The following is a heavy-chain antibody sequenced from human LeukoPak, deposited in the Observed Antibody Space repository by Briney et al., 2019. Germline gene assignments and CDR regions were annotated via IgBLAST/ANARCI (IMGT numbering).Heavy chain of an antibody. V-gene: IGHV3-7*01. D-gene: IGHD2-8*01. CDR3: AKDGNIVLMVCAIHFDY. CDR1: RFTFSKYW. Sequence: GGSLRLSCEASRFTFSKYWMSWVRQAPGKGLEWVANIKQDGSEQNYVDSVKGRFTISRDNSKNTLYLQMNSLRPEDTAVYYCAKDGNIVLMVCAIHFDYWGQGTLVTVSS. J-gene: IGHJ4*02. CDR2: IKQDGSEQ.